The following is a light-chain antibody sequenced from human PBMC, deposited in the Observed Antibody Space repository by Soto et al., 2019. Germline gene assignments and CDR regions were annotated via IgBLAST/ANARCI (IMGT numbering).Light chain of an antibody. CDR3: HQRSTWPFT. Sequence: EIVLTQSPATLSLSPGERATLSCRASQSISSYLAWYQQKPDQAPRLLLYDASNRATGIPARFSGSGSGTDLTLTISRLAPEDFAVYYCHQRSTWPFTFGPGTKVDIK. V-gene: IGKV3-11*01. CDR2: DAS. J-gene: IGKJ3*01. CDR1: QSISSY.